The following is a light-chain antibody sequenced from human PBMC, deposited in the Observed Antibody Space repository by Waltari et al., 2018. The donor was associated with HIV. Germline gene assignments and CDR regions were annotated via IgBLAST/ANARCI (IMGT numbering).Light chain of an antibody. CDR1: QRISSW. J-gene: IGKJ2*01. V-gene: IGKV1-5*03. CDR2: KAS. CDR3: QQYQSYSQT. Sequence: DIQMTQSPSTLSASVGDRVTITCRASQRISSWLAWYQQKPGKAPKLLIYKASSLERGVPSRFSGSGSGTEFTLTISSLQPDDFATYYCQQYQSYSQTFGQGTKLDIK.